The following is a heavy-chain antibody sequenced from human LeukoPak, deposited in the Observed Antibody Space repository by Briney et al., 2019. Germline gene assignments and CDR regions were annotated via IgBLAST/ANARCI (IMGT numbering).Heavy chain of an antibody. Sequence: PGGSLRLSCAAPGFTFSSYWMSWVRQAPGKGLEWVANIKQDGSEKYYVDSVKGRFTISRDNAKNSLYLQMNSLRAEDTAVYYCAKEGTRGYSYGYRGSFDYVDYWGQGTRVTVSS. D-gene: IGHD5-18*01. CDR2: IKQDGSEK. V-gene: IGHV3-7*01. CDR3: AKEGTRGYSYGYRGSFDYVDY. CDR1: GFTFSSYW. J-gene: IGHJ4*02.